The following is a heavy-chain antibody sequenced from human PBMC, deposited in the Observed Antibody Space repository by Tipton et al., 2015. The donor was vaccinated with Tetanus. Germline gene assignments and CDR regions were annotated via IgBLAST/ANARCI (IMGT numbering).Heavy chain of an antibody. J-gene: IGHJ6*02. V-gene: IGHV4-4*07. CDR3: ARDVRERSGTHRSYCYAMGV. D-gene: IGHD1-26*01. Sequence: TLSLTCTVSGGSLNTFYWNWIRQPAGKGLEWIGRVYSSGSTNYNPSLKSRVTMSIDASKNQFSLELTSVTAADPAVYYCARDVRERSGTHRSYCYAMGVWGQGTTVAVSS. CDR2: VYSSGST. CDR1: GGSLNTFY.